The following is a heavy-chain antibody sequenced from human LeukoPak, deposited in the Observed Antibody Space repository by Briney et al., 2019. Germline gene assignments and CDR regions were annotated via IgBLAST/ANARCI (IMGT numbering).Heavy chain of an antibody. CDR3: ASSQMATILNFDY. J-gene: IGHJ4*02. CDR2: IYYSGST. V-gene: IGHV4-39*07. Sequence: SETLSLTCTVSGGSISSSSYYWGWIRQPPGKGLEWIGSIYYSGSTYYNPSLKSRVTISVDTSKNQFSLKLSSVTAADTAVYYCASSQMATILNFDYWGQGTLVTVSS. D-gene: IGHD5-24*01. CDR1: GGSISSSSYY.